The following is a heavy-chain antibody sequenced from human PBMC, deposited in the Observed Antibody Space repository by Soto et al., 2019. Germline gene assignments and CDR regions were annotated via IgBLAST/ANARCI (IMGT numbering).Heavy chain of an antibody. J-gene: IGHJ6*02. Sequence: SVKVSCKASGGPFSSYAISWVRQAPGQGLEWMGGIIPIFGTANYAQKFQGRVTITADESTSTAYMELSSLRSEDTAVYYCARQQIREGYFWSGYKESHYYGMDVWGQGTTVTVSS. CDR3: ARQQIREGYFWSGYKESHYYGMDV. CDR1: GGPFSSYA. CDR2: IIPIFGTA. V-gene: IGHV1-69*13. D-gene: IGHD3-3*01.